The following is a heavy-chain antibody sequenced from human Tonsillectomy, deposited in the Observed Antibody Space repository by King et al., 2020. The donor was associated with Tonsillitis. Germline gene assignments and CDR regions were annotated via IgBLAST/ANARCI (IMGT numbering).Heavy chain of an antibody. CDR3: AKEIAYSSSSGGWFDP. Sequence: VQLVESGGGLVQPGRSLRLSCAASGFIFDDYATHWVRQAPGKGLEWVSGITWNSGNIGYADSVKGRFTISRDNAKNSLYLQMNSLRAEDTALYYCAKEIAYSSSSGGWFDPWGQGTLGTVSS. J-gene: IGHJ5*02. V-gene: IGHV3-9*01. CDR2: ITWNSGNI. CDR1: GFIFDDYA. D-gene: IGHD6-6*01.